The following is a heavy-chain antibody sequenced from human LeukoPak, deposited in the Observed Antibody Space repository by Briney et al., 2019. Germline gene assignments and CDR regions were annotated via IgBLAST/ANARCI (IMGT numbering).Heavy chain of an antibody. Sequence: SETLSLTCTVSGGSISSGGYYWSWIRQPPGKGLEWIGYTYRSGSTYYNPSLKSRVTISVDRSKNQFSLKLSSVTAADTAVYYCAKLGDGGGYWGQGTLVTVSS. J-gene: IGHJ4*02. V-gene: IGHV4-30-2*01. CDR2: TYRSGST. D-gene: IGHD3-16*01. CDR1: GGSISSGGYY. CDR3: AKLGDGGGY.